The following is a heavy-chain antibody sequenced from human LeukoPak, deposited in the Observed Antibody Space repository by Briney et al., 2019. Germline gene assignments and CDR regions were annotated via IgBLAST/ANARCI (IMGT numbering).Heavy chain of an antibody. CDR1: GSTFSTYP. Sequence: GASLQISGETAGSTFSTYPIAWVRPVPGRGLEWMGNFNPANSETTYSPSFQGQVTFSVDKSLSTAYLQWSSLKASDTAMYYCARHYSHAWFGYWGQGTLITVS. D-gene: IGHD6-13*01. J-gene: IGHJ4*02. CDR2: FNPANSET. CDR3: ARHYSHAWFGY. V-gene: IGHV5-51*01.